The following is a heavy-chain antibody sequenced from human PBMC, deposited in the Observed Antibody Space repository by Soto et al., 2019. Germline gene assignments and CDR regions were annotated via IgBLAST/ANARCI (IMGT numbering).Heavy chain of an antibody. Sequence: GGSLRLSCAASGFTFSSYAMSWVRQAPGKGLEWVSAISGSGGSTYYADSVKGRFTISRDNSKNTLYLQMNSLRAEDTAVYYCAKVKGGYCTNGVCFAADYYFDYWGQGTLVTVS. V-gene: IGHV3-23*01. J-gene: IGHJ4*02. CDR2: ISGSGGST. D-gene: IGHD2-8*01. CDR3: AKVKGGYCTNGVCFAADYYFDY. CDR1: GFTFSSYA.